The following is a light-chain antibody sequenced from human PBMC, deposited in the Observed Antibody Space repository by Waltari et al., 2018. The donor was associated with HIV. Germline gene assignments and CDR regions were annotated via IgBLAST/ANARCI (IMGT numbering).Light chain of an antibody. V-gene: IGLV2-11*01. CDR1: SSDIGSYDF. Sequence: QSALTQPRSVSGSPGQSVTISCTGTSSDIGSYDFVSWYQQHPGKAPKLMIFDVNKRPSGVPARFAGAKSGYTASLSISGLESDDEADYYCCSYGGSYTEIFGGGTKWTVL. CDR2: DVN. J-gene: IGLJ2*01. CDR3: CSYGGSYTEI.